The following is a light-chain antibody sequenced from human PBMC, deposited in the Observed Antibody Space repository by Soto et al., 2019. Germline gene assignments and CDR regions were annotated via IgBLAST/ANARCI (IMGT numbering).Light chain of an antibody. CDR2: DTS. Sequence: EIVLTQSPATLSLSPGERATLSCRACETIRGLLAWYQQRPGQPPRLLIYDTSNRATGIPARFSGSGSGTDFTLTISGLEPADVAIYYCQQYGGSPRITFGQGTRLESK. V-gene: IGKV3-11*01. J-gene: IGKJ5*01. CDR1: ETIRGL. CDR3: QQYGGSPRIT.